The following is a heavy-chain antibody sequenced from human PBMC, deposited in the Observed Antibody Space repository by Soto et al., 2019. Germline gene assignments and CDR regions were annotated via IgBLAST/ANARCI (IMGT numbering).Heavy chain of an antibody. CDR1: GFTFSSYA. CDR3: ARDLGTMVRGVIGYYGMDV. Sequence: GGSLRLSCAASGFTFSSYAMHWVRQAPGKGLEWVAVISYDGSNKYYADSVKGRFTISRDNSKNTLYLQMNSLRAEDTAVYYCARDLGTMVRGVIGYYGMDVWGQGTTVTVSS. J-gene: IGHJ6*02. CDR2: ISYDGSNK. D-gene: IGHD3-10*01. V-gene: IGHV3-30-3*01.